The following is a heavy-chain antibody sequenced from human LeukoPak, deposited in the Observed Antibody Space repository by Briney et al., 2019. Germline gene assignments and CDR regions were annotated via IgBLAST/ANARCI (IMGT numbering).Heavy chain of an antibody. CDR2: INSNSGDT. J-gene: IGHJ5*01. CDR1: GYTLTGYY. D-gene: IGHD6-13*01. CDR3: ARLAAGTRIVLDS. Sequence: ASVKVSCKASGYTLTGYYMHWVRQAPGQGLEWMGWINSNSGDTNSVKKFQGRVTMTRDTSISTAYLELSRLRPDDTAVYYCARLAAGTRIVLDSWGQGTLVTVSS. V-gene: IGHV1-2*02.